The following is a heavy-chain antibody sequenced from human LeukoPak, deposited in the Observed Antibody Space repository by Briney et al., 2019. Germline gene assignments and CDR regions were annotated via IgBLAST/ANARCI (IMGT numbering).Heavy chain of an antibody. Sequence: PGGSLRLSCAASGFTFSSYTMPWVRQAPGKGLEWVAVISYDGSNKYYADSVKGRFTISRDNSKSTLFLQMNSPSAEDTAVYYCASGIAAAGGYWGQGTLVTVSS. CDR3: ASGIAAAGGY. V-gene: IGHV3-30-3*01. CDR2: ISYDGSNK. J-gene: IGHJ4*02. CDR1: GFTFSSYT. D-gene: IGHD6-13*01.